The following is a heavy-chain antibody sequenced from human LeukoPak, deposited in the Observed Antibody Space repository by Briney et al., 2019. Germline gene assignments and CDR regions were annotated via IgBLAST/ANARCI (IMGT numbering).Heavy chain of an antibody. CDR3: ARDHYDSSGYFAGFDY. CDR1: GFTFSSYW. CDR2: INSDGSST. Sequence: GGSLRLSCAASGFTFSSYWMHWVRQAPGKGLVWVSRINSDGSSTSYADSVKGRFTISRDNAKNSLYLQMNSLRAEDTAVYYCARDHYDSSGYFAGFDYWGQGTLVTVSS. J-gene: IGHJ4*02. V-gene: IGHV3-74*01. D-gene: IGHD3-22*01.